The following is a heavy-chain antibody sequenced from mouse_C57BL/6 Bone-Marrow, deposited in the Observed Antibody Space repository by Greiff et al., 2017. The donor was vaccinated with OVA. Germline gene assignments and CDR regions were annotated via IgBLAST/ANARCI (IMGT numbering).Heavy chain of an antibody. J-gene: IGHJ3*01. Sequence: VQLQQPGADLVKPGASVKVSCKASGYTFTSYWMHWVKQRPGQGLEWIGRIHPSDSATNYTHTFKGKATLTVDKSSSTAYMQLSSLTSEDSAVYYCAIGLLRSAWFAYWGQGTLVTVSA. CDR1: GYTFTSYW. CDR2: IHPSDSAT. D-gene: IGHD1-1*01. CDR3: AIGLLRSAWFAY. V-gene: IGHV1-74*01.